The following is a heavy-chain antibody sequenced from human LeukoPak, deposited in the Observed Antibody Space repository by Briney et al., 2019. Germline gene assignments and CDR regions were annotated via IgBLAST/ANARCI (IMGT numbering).Heavy chain of an antibody. V-gene: IGHV3-74*01. J-gene: IGHJ5*02. CDR3: ARVGVGSTSGKFDP. CDR1: GFTFSNYW. Sequence: GGPLRLSCAASGFTFSNYWMHWVRQAPGKALVWVSRINSDGSSINYADSVKGRFTISRDNAKNTLYLQMNSLRDEDTAVYYCARVGVGSTSGKFDPWGQGTLVTVSS. CDR2: INSDGSSI. D-gene: IGHD1-26*01.